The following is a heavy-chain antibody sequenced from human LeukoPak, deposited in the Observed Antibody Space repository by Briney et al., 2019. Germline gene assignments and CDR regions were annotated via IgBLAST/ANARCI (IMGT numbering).Heavy chain of an antibody. V-gene: IGHV3-48*03. Sequence: GGSLRLSCAASGFTFSSYEMNWVREAPGKGLEWVSYISGSGTTIYYADSVKGRFTISRDNAKNSLYLQMNSLRAEDTAVYYCAREYNEFDYWGQGTLVTVSS. CDR3: AREYNEFDY. CDR1: GFTFSSYE. D-gene: IGHD1-14*01. J-gene: IGHJ4*02. CDR2: ISGSGTTI.